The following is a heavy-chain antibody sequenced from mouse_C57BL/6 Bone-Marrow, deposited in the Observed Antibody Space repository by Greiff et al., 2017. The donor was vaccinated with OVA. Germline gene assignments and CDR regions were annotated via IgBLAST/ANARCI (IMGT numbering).Heavy chain of an antibody. CDR1: GYTFTDYY. CDR3: ARDYGSSYEGGD. V-gene: IGHV1-19*01. CDR2: FNPYNGGT. Sequence: EVKLQESGPVLVKPGASVKMSCKASGYTFTDYYMNWVKQSHGKSLEWIGVFNPYNGGTSYNQKFKGKATLTVDKSSSTAYMELNSLTSEDSAVYYCARDYGSSYEGGDWGQGTTLTVSS. J-gene: IGHJ2*01. D-gene: IGHD1-1*01.